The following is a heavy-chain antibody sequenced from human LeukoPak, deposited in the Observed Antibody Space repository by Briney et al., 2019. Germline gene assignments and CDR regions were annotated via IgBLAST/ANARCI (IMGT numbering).Heavy chain of an antibody. CDR2: INAGNGNT. CDR3: ATNLVLMVYTPLDY. J-gene: IGHJ4*02. Sequence: KPGASVKVSCKASGYTFTSYAMHWVRQAPGQRLEWMGWINAGNGNTKYSQKFQGRVTLTEDTSTDTAYMELSSLTSEDTAMYYCATNLVLMVYTPLDYWGQGTLVTVSS. V-gene: IGHV1-3*01. CDR1: GYTFTSYA. D-gene: IGHD2-8*01.